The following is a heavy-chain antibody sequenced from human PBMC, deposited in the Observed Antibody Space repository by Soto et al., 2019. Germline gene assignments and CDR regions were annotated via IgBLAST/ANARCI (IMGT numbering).Heavy chain of an antibody. CDR1: GFTFRSYG. V-gene: IGHV3-30*18. Sequence: QVQLVESGGGVVQPGRSLRLSCAASGFTFRSYGMHWVRQTPGKGLEWVAGISYDGSNEYYADSVKGQFTISRDNSKNTLYLQTDSLKTEDTAVYYCAKWEDRGYGFAFDYWGQGTLVTVSS. CDR3: AKWEDRGYGFAFDY. J-gene: IGHJ4*02. CDR2: ISYDGSNE. D-gene: IGHD1-26*01.